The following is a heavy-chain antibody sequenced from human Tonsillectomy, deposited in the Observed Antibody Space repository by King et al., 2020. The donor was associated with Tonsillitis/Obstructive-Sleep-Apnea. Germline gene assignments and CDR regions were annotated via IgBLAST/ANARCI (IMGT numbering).Heavy chain of an antibody. CDR1: GVSISSYY. D-gene: IGHD3-9*01. V-gene: IGHV4-59*08. J-gene: IGHJ3*01. CDR3: ARGYYDILTGYLDDAFDV. Sequence: QLQESGPGLVKPSETLSLTCTVSGVSISSYYWSWIRQPPGKGLEWIGYLYYSGSTNYNPSLKSRGTISVDTSKNQFSLKLRSVTAADTAVYYCARGYYDILTGYLDDAFDVWGQGTMVTVSS. CDR2: LYYSGST.